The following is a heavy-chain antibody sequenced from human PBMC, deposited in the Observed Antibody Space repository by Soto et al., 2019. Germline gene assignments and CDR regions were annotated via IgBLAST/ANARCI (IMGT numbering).Heavy chain of an antibody. V-gene: IGHV3-53*01. J-gene: IGHJ3*02. CDR1: GFTVSSNY. CDR2: IYSGGST. CDR3: ARDEGGIAAADI. D-gene: IGHD6-13*01. Sequence: WGSLRLSCAASGFTVSSNYMIWFRQAPGKGLEWVSVIYSGGSTYYADSVKGRFTISRDNSKNTLYLQMNSLRAEDTAVYYCARDEGGIAAADIWGQGTMVTVSS.